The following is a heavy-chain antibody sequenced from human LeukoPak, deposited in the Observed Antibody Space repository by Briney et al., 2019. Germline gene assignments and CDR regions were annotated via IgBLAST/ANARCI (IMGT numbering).Heavy chain of an antibody. V-gene: IGHV3-21*01. D-gene: IGHD2-15*01. J-gene: IGHJ6*02. CDR2: ISSRSGYT. CDR3: ARVVPDTPYYYYGMDV. Sequence: AGGSLRLSCAASGFTFSSYSMNWVRQAPGKGLEWVSSISSRSGYTYDADSVKGRFTISRDNAKNSLYLQMNSLRAEDTAVYYYARVVPDTPYYYYGMDVWGQGITVTVSS. CDR1: GFTFSSYS.